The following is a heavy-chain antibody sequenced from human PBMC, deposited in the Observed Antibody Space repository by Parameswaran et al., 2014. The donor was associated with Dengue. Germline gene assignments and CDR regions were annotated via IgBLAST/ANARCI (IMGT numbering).Heavy chain of an antibody. V-gene: IGHV4-34*01. Sequence: WIRQPPGKGLEWIGEINHSGSTNYNPSLKSRVTISVDTSKNQFSLKLSSVTAADTAVYYCARGTSPYYYGSGSYYPFFDYWGQGTLVTVSS. D-gene: IGHD3-10*01. J-gene: IGHJ4*02. CDR3: ARGTSPYYYGSGSYYPFFDY. CDR2: INHSGST.